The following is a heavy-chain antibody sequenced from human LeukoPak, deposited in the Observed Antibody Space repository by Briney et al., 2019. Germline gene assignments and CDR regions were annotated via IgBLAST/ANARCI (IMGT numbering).Heavy chain of an antibody. CDR1: VFTLSNAW. Sequence: GGSLRLSCAASVFTLSNAWMRWVRQAPGKGLEWVGRIKRKTDGETTDYAAPVKGRFTVSRDDSKNTLYLQMNSPKTEDTAVYYCTTAGVAAANWGQGVLVTVSS. D-gene: IGHD6-13*01. J-gene: IGHJ4*02. V-gene: IGHV3-15*01. CDR2: IKRKTDGETT. CDR3: TTAGVAAAN.